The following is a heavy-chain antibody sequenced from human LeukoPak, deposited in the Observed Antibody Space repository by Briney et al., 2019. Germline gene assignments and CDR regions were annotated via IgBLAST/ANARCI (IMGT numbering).Heavy chain of an antibody. CDR2: FDPEDGET. Sequence: ASVKVSCKASGYTFTGYHMHWVRQAPGKGLEWMGGFDPEDGETIYAQKFQGRVTMTEDTSTDTAYMELSSLRSEDTAVYYCATVSLRFLEWLSSFDPWGQGTLVTVSS. CDR3: ATVSLRFLEWLSSFDP. V-gene: IGHV1-24*01. CDR1: GYTFTGYH. J-gene: IGHJ5*02. D-gene: IGHD3-3*01.